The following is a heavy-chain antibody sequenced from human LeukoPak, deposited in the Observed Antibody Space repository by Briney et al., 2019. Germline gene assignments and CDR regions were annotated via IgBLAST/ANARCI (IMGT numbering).Heavy chain of an antibody. CDR2: ISYDGSSK. J-gene: IGHJ6*02. CDR1: GFTFSSYG. D-gene: IGHD3-10*01. CDR3: AKGLRGVISYHGMDV. V-gene: IGHV3-30*18. Sequence: PGRSLRLSCAASGFTFSSYGMHWVRQAPGKGLEWVAVISYDGSSKYYADSVKGRFTISRDNSKNTLYLQMNSLRAEDTAVYYCAKGLRGVISYHGMDVWGQGTTVTVSS.